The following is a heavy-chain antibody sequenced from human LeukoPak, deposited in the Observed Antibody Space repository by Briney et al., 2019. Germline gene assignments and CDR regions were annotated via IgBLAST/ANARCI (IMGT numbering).Heavy chain of an antibody. CDR3: AKARGNWVSDFDY. CDR2: SSGSNT. V-gene: IGHV3-23*01. D-gene: IGHD7-27*01. J-gene: IGHJ4*02. Sequence: GGSLRLSCVASGFTISSDAMTWVRQAPGKGLEWVSASSGSNTLYTDSVRGRFTISRDNSKNTLYLQMNSLRAEDTAVYYCAKARGNWVSDFDYWGQGILVTVSS. CDR1: GFTISSDA.